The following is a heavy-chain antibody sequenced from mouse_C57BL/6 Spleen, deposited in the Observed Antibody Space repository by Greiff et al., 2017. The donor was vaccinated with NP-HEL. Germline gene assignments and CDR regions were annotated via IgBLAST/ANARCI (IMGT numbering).Heavy chain of an antibody. D-gene: IGHD1-1*01. V-gene: IGHV1-69*01. CDR3: ARYAITTVVATPAWFAY. CDR2: IDPSDSYT. CDR1: GYTFTSYW. Sequence: QVQLKQPGAELVMPGASVKLSCKASGYTFTSYWMHWVKQRPGQGLEWIGEIDPSDSYTNYNQKFKGKSTLTVDKSSSTAYMQLSSLTSEDSAVYYCARYAITTVVATPAWFAYWGQGTLVTVSA. J-gene: IGHJ3*01.